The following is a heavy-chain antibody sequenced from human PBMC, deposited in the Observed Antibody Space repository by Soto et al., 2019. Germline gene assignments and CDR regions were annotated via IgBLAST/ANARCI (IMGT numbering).Heavy chain of an antibody. D-gene: IGHD3-22*01. Sequence: GGSLRLSCAASGFTFSNYVMTWVRQAPGKGLEWVSDIIDSGGSTYYADSVKGRFTISRDNSKNTLYLQMNSLRAEDTSLYYCAKDIEVVVITASLDYWGQGTLVTVSS. V-gene: IGHV3-23*01. CDR1: GFTFSNYV. CDR2: IIDSGGST. CDR3: AKDIEVVVITASLDY. J-gene: IGHJ4*02.